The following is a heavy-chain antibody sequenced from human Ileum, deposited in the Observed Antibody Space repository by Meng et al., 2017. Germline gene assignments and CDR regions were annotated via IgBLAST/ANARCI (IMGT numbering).Heavy chain of an antibody. D-gene: IGHD5-18*01. CDR2: IYYDGNT. CDR1: GDSLTSVNTQ. Sequence: QVQLQESGPGLVQPSQTLSLTCTVSGDSLTSVNTQWSWIRQSPGKGPEYIGYIYYDGNTYYNPSLKSRLIISIDTSTNEFSLRLNSVTAADTAVYYCAREFYVDTAMVIDSWGQGTLVTVSS. V-gene: IGHV4-30-4*01. J-gene: IGHJ4*02. CDR3: AREFYVDTAMVIDS.